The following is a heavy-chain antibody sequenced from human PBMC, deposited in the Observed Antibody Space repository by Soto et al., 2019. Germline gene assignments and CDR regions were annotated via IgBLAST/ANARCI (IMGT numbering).Heavy chain of an antibody. D-gene: IGHD3-22*01. CDR2: IYYSGST. V-gene: IGHV4-31*03. Sequence: QVQLQESGPGLVKPSQTLSLTCTVSGGSISSGGYYWSWIRQHPGKGLEWIGYIYYSGSTYYNPSLNSRVTISVDTSKNQFYLKLRSVTAADTAVYYCARTDDSSGYYEFDYWGQGTLVTVSS. CDR1: GGSISSGGYY. J-gene: IGHJ4*02. CDR3: ARTDDSSGYYEFDY.